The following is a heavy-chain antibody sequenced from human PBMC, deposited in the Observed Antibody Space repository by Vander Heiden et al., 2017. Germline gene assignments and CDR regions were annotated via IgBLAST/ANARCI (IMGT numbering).Heavy chain of an antibody. V-gene: IGHV3-23*01. J-gene: IGHJ4*02. CDR1: GSTFSSDA. CDR3: APGKQLVLN. CDR2: ISSSGGNT. Sequence: EVQLLESGGGLVQPGGSLRLSCAASGSTFSSDAMNWVRQAPGKGLEGVSGISSSGGNTDYADSVKGRFTISRDNSKNTLYLQMNSLRAEDTAVYYCAPGKQLVLNWGQGTLVTVSS. D-gene: IGHD6-6*01.